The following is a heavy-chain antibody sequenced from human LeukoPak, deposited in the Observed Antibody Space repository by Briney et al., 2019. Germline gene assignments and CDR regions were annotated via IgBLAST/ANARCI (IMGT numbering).Heavy chain of an antibody. CDR1: GGSISSTIYY. D-gene: IGHD3-22*01. CDR3: ARRDDSSGYHKIFDY. V-gene: IGHV4-39*01. Sequence: SETLSLTCSVSGGSISSTIYYWGWIRQPPGKGLEWIGNIYYGENTYYNPSLKSRVTISIDTSNNQFYLKLSSLTAADTAVYYCARRDDSSGYHKIFDYWGQGTLVTVPS. CDR2: IYYGENT. J-gene: IGHJ4*02.